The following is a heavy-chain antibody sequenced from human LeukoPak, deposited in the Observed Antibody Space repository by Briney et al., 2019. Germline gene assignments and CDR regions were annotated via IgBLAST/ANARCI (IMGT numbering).Heavy chain of an antibody. D-gene: IGHD3-16*01. J-gene: IGHJ4*02. Sequence: PGGSLRLSCAASGFTFSSYWMSWVRQAPGKGLEWVANIKQDGSEKYYVDSVKGRFTISRDNAKNSLYLQMNSLRAEDTAVYYCAKLGGGYIVDYWGQGTLVTVSS. V-gene: IGHV3-7*01. CDR1: GFTFSSYW. CDR3: AKLGGGYIVDY. CDR2: IKQDGSEK.